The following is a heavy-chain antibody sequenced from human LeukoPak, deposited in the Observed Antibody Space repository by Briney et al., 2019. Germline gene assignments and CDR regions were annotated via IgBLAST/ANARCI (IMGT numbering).Heavy chain of an antibody. CDR2: IYYSGST. CDR3: AKVVSGWFDP. J-gene: IGHJ5*02. D-gene: IGHD6-19*01. Sequence: SETLSLTCTVSGGSISSYYWSWIRQPPGKGLEWIGYIYYSGSTNYNPSLKSRVTISVDTSKNQFSLKLTSVTAADTAVYYCAKVVSGWFDPWGQGTLVTVSS. CDR1: GGSISSYY. V-gene: IGHV4-59*01.